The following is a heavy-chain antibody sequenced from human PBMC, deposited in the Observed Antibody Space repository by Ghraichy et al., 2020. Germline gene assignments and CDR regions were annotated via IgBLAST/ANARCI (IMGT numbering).Heavy chain of an antibody. D-gene: IGHD2-15*01. Sequence: ASVKVSCKASGYTFTAYYMHLVRQAPGQGLEWMGRINPNSGGTNYAQKFQGRVTMTRDTSISTAYMELSRLRSDDTAVYYCARRGLGYCSGGSCSRSYWYFDLWGRGTLVTVSS. V-gene: IGHV1-2*06. J-gene: IGHJ2*01. CDR2: INPNSGGT. CDR3: ARRGLGYCSGGSCSRSYWYFDL. CDR1: GYTFTAYY.